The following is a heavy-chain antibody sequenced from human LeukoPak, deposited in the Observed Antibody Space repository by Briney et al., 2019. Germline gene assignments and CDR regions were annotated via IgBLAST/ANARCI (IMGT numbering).Heavy chain of an antibody. CDR3: ASVTIFGVVHYWFDP. Sequence: GSSVKVSCKASGGTFSSYAISWVRPAPGQGLEWMGGIIPIFGTANYAQKFQGRVTITTDESTSTAYMELSSLRSEDTAVYYCASVTIFGVVHYWFDPWGQGTLVTVSS. CDR2: IIPIFGTA. CDR1: GGTFSSYA. V-gene: IGHV1-69*05. J-gene: IGHJ5*02. D-gene: IGHD3-3*01.